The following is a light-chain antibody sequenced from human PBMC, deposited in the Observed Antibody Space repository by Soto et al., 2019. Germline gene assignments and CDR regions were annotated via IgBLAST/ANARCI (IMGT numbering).Light chain of an antibody. J-gene: IGKJ2*01. CDR3: EQYTNWPYT. V-gene: IGKV3-15*01. Sequence: EIVMTQSPATLSVSPGERASLSCRASQSVGSNFAWYQQTAGQAPRLLIYGASTRAAGIPARFSGSGSGTEFTLNIGCLKSEDFAVYACEQYTNWPYTVGQGPNLESK. CDR2: GAS. CDR1: QSVGSN.